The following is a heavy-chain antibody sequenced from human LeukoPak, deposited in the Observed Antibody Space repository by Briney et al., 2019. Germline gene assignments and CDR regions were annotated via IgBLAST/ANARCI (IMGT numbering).Heavy chain of an antibody. D-gene: IGHD1-7*01. CDR2: ISYDGSNK. CDR1: GFTFSSYG. Sequence: GGSLRLSCVVSGFTFSSYGMHWVRQAPGKGLEWVAVISYDGSNKYYADSVKGRFTISRDNSKNTLYLQMNSLRPEDTAVYYCAKVRVVFNWNYAYYFDYWGQGTLVTVSS. J-gene: IGHJ4*02. V-gene: IGHV3-30*18. CDR3: AKVRVVFNWNYAYYFDY.